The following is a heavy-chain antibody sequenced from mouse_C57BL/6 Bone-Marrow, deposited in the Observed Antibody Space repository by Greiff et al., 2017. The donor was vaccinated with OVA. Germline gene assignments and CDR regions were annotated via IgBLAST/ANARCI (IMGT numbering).Heavy chain of an antibody. J-gene: IGHJ3*01. V-gene: IGHV1-53*01. Sequence: VQLQQSGTELVKPGASVKLSCKASGYTFTSYWMHWVKQRPGQGLEWIGNINPSNGGTNYNEKFKSKATLTVDKSSSTAYMQLSSLTSEDSAVYYCARPSYGSSPWFAYWGQGTLVTVSA. D-gene: IGHD1-1*01. CDR1: GYTFTSYW. CDR2: INPSNGGT. CDR3: ARPSYGSSPWFAY.